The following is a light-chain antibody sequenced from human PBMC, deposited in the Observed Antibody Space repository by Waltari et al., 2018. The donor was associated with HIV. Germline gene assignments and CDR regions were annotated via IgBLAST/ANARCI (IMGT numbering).Light chain of an antibody. J-gene: IGLJ2*01. CDR3: SSYTSSSTQ. Sequence: QSALTQPASVSGSPGQSITISCTGTSSDVGGYNYVSWYQKHPGKAPKLIIYEVSNRPSGVSNRFSGSKSGNTASLTISGLQAEDEADYYCSSYTSSSTQFGGGTKLTVL. CDR1: SSDVGGYNY. CDR2: EVS. V-gene: IGLV2-14*01.